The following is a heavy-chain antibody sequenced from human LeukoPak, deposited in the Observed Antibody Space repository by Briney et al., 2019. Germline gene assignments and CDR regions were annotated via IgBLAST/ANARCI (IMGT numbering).Heavy chain of an antibody. CDR2: IYYSGST. V-gene: IGHV4-39*01. Sequence: SETLSLTCTVSGGXISSTSYXWGXXRQPXGKGLEWIGNIYYSGSTFYNPSLKSRVTISVDTSKNQFSLKLRSVTAADTAVYYCARQGAYYSGLDVWGLGTTVTVSS. CDR3: ARQGAYYSGLDV. D-gene: IGHD3-16*01. J-gene: IGHJ6*02. CDR1: GGXISSTSYX.